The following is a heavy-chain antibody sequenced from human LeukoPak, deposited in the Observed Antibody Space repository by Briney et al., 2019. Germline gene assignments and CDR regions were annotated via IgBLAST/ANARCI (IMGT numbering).Heavy chain of an antibody. CDR2: IYTSGST. V-gene: IGHV4-61*02. CDR1: GGSISSGSYY. Sequence: PSQTLSLTCTVSGGSISSGSYYWSWIRQPAGKGLEWIGRIYTSGSTNSNPSLKSRVTISVDTSKNQFSLKLSSVTAADTAVYYCARDSSSSYYFDYWGQGTLVTVSS. J-gene: IGHJ4*02. D-gene: IGHD6-6*01. CDR3: ARDSSSSYYFDY.